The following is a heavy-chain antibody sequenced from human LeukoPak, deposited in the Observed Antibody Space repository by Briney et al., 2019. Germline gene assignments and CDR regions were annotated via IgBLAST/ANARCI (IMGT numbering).Heavy chain of an antibody. CDR2: IIPIFGTA. CDR3: ARDSGNYFFYY. CDR1: GGTFSSYA. Sequence: SVKVSCKTSGGTFSSYAITWVRQAPGQGLGWMGGIIPIFGTANYAQKFQGRVTIKADESTSTAYMELSSLRSEDTAVYYCARDSGNYFFYYWGQGTLVTVSS. D-gene: IGHD1-26*01. V-gene: IGHV1-69*13. J-gene: IGHJ4*02.